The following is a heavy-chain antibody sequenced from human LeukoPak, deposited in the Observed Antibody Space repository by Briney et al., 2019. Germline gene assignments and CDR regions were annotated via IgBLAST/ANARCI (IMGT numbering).Heavy chain of an antibody. Sequence: PSDTLSLTCTVSGGSSSSGGYYWRWIRQHPGKGLEWIGYIYYSGSTYYNPSLKSRVTIPVDTSKNQFSLKLSSVTAADTAVYYCAREKDYYDGRGYYRAFDYWGQGTLVTVSS. CDR1: GGSSSSGGYY. V-gene: IGHV4-31*03. J-gene: IGHJ4*02. D-gene: IGHD3-22*01. CDR3: AREKDYYDGRGYYRAFDY. CDR2: IYYSGST.